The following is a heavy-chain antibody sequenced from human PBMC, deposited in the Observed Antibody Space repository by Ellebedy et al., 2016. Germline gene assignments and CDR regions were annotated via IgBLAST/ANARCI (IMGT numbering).Heavy chain of an antibody. D-gene: IGHD2-21*01. V-gene: IGHV3-23*01. CDR2: ISGSGAVT. CDR1: GFSFRMYD. Sequence: GESLKISXEGSGFSFRMYDMNWVRQAPGKGLEWVAGISGSGAVTHYADSVMGRFTISREKSKNMLSLEMNGLRADDTALYYCAKGYFSRAYCGGDCYLDAPFDIWGQGTVVTVSS. J-gene: IGHJ3*02. CDR3: AKGYFSRAYCGGDCYLDAPFDI.